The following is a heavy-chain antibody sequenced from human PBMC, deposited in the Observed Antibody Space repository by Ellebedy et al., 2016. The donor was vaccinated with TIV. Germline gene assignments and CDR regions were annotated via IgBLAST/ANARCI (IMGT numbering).Heavy chain of an antibody. J-gene: IGHJ6*03. D-gene: IGHD3-9*01. Sequence: GSLRLSXTVSGGSISSYYWSWIRQPAGKGLEWIGRIYTSGSTNYNPSLKSRVTISVDTSKNQFSLKLSSVTAADTAVYYCARVESNYDILTASYYYYMDVWGKGTTVTVSS. CDR1: GGSISSYY. V-gene: IGHV4-4*07. CDR2: IYTSGST. CDR3: ARVESNYDILTASYYYYMDV.